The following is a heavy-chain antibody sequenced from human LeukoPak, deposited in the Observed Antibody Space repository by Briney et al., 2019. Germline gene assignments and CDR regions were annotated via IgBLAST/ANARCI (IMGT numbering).Heavy chain of an antibody. V-gene: IGHV3-30*02. J-gene: IGHJ6*04. Sequence: GGSLRLSCAASGFTFSSYGMHWVRQAPGKGLEWVAFIRYDGSNKYYADSVKGRFTISRDNSMNTLYLQMNSLRAEDTAVYYCAKDYARVTMVRGVMDVWGKGTTVTVSS. CDR2: IRYDGSNK. CDR3: AKDYARVTMVRGVMDV. D-gene: IGHD3-10*01. CDR1: GFTFSSYG.